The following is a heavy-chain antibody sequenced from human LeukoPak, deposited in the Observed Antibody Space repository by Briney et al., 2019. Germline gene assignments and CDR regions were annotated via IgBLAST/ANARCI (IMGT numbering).Heavy chain of an antibody. V-gene: IGHV4-38-2*02. Sequence: SETLSLTCTVSGYSITSGYYWGWVRQPPGKGLEWIGVIYHSGSTHYNPSLKSRVTMSVDTSKNQFSLKLSSVTAADTAVYCCTRREGYWGQGTPVTVSS. CDR2: IYHSGST. CDR1: GYSITSGYY. CDR3: TRREGY. J-gene: IGHJ4*02.